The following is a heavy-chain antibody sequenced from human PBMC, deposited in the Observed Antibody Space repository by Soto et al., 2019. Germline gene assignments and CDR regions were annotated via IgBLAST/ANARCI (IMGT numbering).Heavy chain of an antibody. J-gene: IGHJ6*02. D-gene: IGHD3-9*01. CDR3: ARDRGRYFDWLPLSLGMDV. CDR1: GYTFTSYA. Sequence: GASVKVSCKASGYTFTSYAMHWVRQAPGQRLEWMGWINAGNGNTKYSQKFQGRVTITRDTSASTAHMELSSLRSEDTAVYYCARDRGRYFDWLPLSLGMDVWGQGTTVTVSS. V-gene: IGHV1-3*01. CDR2: INAGNGNT.